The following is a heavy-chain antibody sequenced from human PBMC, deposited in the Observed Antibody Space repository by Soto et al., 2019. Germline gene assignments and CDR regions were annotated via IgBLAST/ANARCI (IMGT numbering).Heavy chain of an antibody. CDR2: IYYSGST. V-gene: IGHV4-59*08. J-gene: IGHJ4*02. D-gene: IGHD3-3*01. Sequence: PSETLSLTCTVSGGSISSYYWSWIRQPPGKGLEWIGYIYYSGSTNYNPSLKSRVTISVDTSKNQFSLKLSSVTAADTAVYYCARTDYDFWSGHWYYFDYWGQGTLVTVSS. CDR3: ARTDYDFWSGHWYYFDY. CDR1: GGSISSYY.